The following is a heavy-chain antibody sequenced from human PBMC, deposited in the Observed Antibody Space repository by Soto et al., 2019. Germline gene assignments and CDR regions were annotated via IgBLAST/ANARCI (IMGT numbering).Heavy chain of an antibody. V-gene: IGHV4-34*01. CDR1: GGSFSGYY. CDR3: ASRGRDYDYYYCGMDV. Sequence: QVQLQQWGAGLLKPSETLSLTCAVYGGSFSGYYWSWIRQPPGKGLEWIGEINHSGSTNYNPSLTSRVIISVDTSKNKFSLKLSSVTAADTAGYYCASRGRDYDYYYCGMDVWGQGTTVTVSS. CDR2: INHSGST. J-gene: IGHJ6*02. D-gene: IGHD4-17*01.